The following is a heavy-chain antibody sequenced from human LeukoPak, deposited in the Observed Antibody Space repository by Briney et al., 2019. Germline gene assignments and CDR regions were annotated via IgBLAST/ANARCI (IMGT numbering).Heavy chain of an antibody. J-gene: IGHJ6*02. CDR2: ISSSGSTI. V-gene: IGHV3-48*03. D-gene: IGHD3-10*01. CDR1: GFTFSSYE. Sequence: GGSLRLSCAASGFTFSSYEMNWVRQAPGKGLEWVSYISSSGSTIYYADSVKGRFTISRDNAKNSLYLQMNSLRAEETAVYYCARITMVRGVPYYYYGMDVWGQGTTVTVSS. CDR3: ARITMVRGVPYYYYGMDV.